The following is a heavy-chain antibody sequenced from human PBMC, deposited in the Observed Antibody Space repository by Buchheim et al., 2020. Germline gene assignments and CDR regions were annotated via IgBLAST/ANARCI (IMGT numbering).Heavy chain of an antibody. CDR3: AKQWGTSDSFCL. Sequence: QEQLAESGGGVVRPGGALRISCTASGFPFETYSMFWVRQSPGKGLEWLARITYDGSHKKYAESVKGRFAVTRDNSKSELYLNLNSLRSEDTAMYFCAKQWGTSDSFCLWGQGT. D-gene: IGHD3-16*01. V-gene: IGHV3-30-3*02. J-gene: IGHJ3*01. CDR1: GFPFETYS. CDR2: ITYDGSHK.